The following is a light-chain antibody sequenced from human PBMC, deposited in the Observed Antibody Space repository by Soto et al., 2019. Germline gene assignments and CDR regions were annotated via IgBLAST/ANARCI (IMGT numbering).Light chain of an antibody. J-gene: IGKJ1*01. CDR3: QHYNSYSEA. CDR2: AAS. Sequence: IKMTQSPSTLSATVGDRVTITCRASQSISSWLAWYQPKPGKAPKLLIYAASSLQSGVPSRFSGSGSGTEFTLTISSLQPDDFATYYCQHYNSYSEAFGQGTKVDI. V-gene: IGKV1-5*01. CDR1: QSISSW.